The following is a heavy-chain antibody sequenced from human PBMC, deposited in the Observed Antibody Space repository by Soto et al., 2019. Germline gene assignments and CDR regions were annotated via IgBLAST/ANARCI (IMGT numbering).Heavy chain of an antibody. Sequence: QVQLVQSGAEVKKPGSSVKVSCKASGGTFSSYTITWVRQAPGQGLEWMGGITPMFGTPNYAQKFQGRVTITADESTSTAYMELNILRSEDTAMYYCARDGTLYDSRAYYYLYWGQGTLVTVSS. CDR2: ITPMFGTP. V-gene: IGHV1-69*01. D-gene: IGHD3-22*01. CDR3: ARDGTLYDSRAYYYLY. J-gene: IGHJ4*02. CDR1: GGTFSSYT.